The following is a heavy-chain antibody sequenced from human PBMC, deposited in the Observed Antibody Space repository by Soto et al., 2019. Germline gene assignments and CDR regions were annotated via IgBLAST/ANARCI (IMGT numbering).Heavy chain of an antibody. V-gene: IGHV3-30*18. J-gene: IGHJ6*02. CDR3: AKRSAVPAAHVKVYCMDV. D-gene: IGHD2-2*01. CDR2: ISYDGSNK. Sequence: QVQLVESGGGVVQPGRSLRLSCAASGFTFSSYGMHWVRQAPGKGLEWVAVISYDGSNKYYADSVKGRFTISRYNSKNTLYLQLNSLRAEDTAVYYCAKRSAVPAAHVKVYCMDVWGQGTTVTVSS. CDR1: GFTFSSYG.